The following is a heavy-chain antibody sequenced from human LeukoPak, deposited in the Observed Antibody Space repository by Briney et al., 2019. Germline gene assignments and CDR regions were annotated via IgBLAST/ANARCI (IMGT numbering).Heavy chain of an antibody. CDR1: GYTFSSYG. Sequence: GASVKVSCKASGYTFSSYGISWVRQAPGQGLEWMGWISDYNGNTNYAQKVQGRVTMTTDPFTSTAYMELRSLRSDDTAVCYCARDGPDRAAWFDPWGQGTLVTVSS. J-gene: IGHJ5*02. CDR2: ISDYNGNT. CDR3: ARDGPDRAAWFDP. D-gene: IGHD3-22*01. V-gene: IGHV1-18*01.